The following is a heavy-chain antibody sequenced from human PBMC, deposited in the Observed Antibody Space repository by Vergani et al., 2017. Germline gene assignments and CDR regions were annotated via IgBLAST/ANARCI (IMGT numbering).Heavy chain of an antibody. J-gene: IGHJ6*02. CDR3: ATAAGRLLTRLRLYGMDV. Sequence: QVQLVQSGAEVKKPGSSVKVSCKASGGTFSSYAISWVRQAPGQGLEWMGRISPICGTANYAQKFQGRVTITADESTSTAYMELISLRSEDTAVYYCATAAGRLLTRLRLYGMDVWGQGTTVTVSS. CDR2: ISPICGTA. CDR1: GGTFSSYA. D-gene: IGHD6-13*01. V-gene: IGHV1-69*13.